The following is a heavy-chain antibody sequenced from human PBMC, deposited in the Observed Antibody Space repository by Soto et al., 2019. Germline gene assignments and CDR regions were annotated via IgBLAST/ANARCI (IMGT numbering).Heavy chain of an antibody. CDR1: GYSFTSYW. CDR2: IDPSDSYT. CDR3: ARHPTMVTNNWYFDL. J-gene: IGHJ2*01. D-gene: IGHD4-17*01. V-gene: IGHV5-10-1*01. Sequence: EVQLVQSGAEVKKPGESLRISCKASGYSFTSYWITWVRQMPGKGLEWMGRIDPSDSYTNYGPSFQGHVTISADKSISTAYLQWSNLKASDTAMYYGARHPTMVTNNWYFDLWGRGTLVTVSS.